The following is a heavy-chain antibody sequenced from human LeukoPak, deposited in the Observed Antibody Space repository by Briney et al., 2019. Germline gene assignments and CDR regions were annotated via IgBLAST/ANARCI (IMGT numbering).Heavy chain of an antibody. V-gene: IGHV3-73*01. CDR2: IRSKINSYAT. J-gene: IGHJ2*01. Sequence: GGSLRLSCAASGFTFSGSAMHWVRQASGKGLEWVGRIRSKINSYATAYAASVKGRFTISRDDSKSTAYLQMNSLKTEDTAVYYCTSQGVSGGSLFDLWGRGTLVTVSS. D-gene: IGHD2-15*01. CDR1: GFTFSGSA. CDR3: TSQGVSGGSLFDL.